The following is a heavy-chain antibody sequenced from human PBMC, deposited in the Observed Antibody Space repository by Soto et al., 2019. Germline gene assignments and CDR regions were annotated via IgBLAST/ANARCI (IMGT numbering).Heavy chain of an antibody. D-gene: IGHD6-19*01. CDR3: AKETGYSSCWADY. J-gene: IGHJ4*02. V-gene: IGHV3-23*01. Sequence: GGSLRLSCAASGFTFSSYAMSWVRQAPGKGLEWVSAISGSGGRTYYADSVKGRFTISRDNSKNTLYLQMNSLRAEDPAVYYCAKETGYSSCWADYWGQGTLVTVSS. CDR2: ISGSGGRT. CDR1: GFTFSSYA.